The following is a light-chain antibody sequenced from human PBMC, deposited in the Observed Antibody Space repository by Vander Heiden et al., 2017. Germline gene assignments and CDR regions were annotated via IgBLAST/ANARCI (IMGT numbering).Light chain of an antibody. J-gene: IGKJ1*01. Sequence: DIVLTQSPLSLLVTPGEPASISCRSSQSLLHSNGYKYLDWYLQKPGQSPQLLIYLGSNRASGVPDRFSGSGSGTDFTLKISSVEAEDVGVYFFMQALQTPRTFGQGTKVEVK. CDR1: QSLLHSNGYKY. CDR2: LGS. CDR3: MQALQTPRT. V-gene: IGKV2-28*01.